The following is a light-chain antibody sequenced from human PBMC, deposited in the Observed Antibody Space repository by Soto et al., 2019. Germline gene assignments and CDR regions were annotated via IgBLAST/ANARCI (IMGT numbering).Light chain of an antibody. CDR2: IEGSGDY. J-gene: IGLJ3*02. Sequence: QPVLTQSSSASASLGSSVKLTCTLSSGHSSNIIAWHQQQPGRAPRYLMKIEGSGDYSKGSAIPHRFSGSSSGAGRFLTISNVQSDDEADYFCETWDSNTQVFGGGTKVTVL. V-gene: IGLV4-60*03. CDR3: ETWDSNTQV. CDR1: SGHSSNI.